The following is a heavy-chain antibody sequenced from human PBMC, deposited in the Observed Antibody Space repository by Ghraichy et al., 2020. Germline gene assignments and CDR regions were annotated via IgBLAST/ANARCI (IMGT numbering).Heavy chain of an antibody. D-gene: IGHD3-9*01. Sequence: SETLSLTCTVSGGSISSSSYYWGWIRQPPGKGLEWIGSIYYSGSTYYNPSLKSRVTISVDTSKNQFSLKLSSVTAADTVVYYCARRIRYHDAFDIWGQGTMVTVSS. CDR3: ARRIRYHDAFDI. CDR2: IYYSGST. V-gene: IGHV4-39*01. CDR1: GGSISSSSYY. J-gene: IGHJ3*02.